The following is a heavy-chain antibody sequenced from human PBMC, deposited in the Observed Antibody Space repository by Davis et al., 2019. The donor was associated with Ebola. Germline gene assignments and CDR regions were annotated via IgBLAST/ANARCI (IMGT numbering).Heavy chain of an antibody. CDR2: IRSKAYGGTT. V-gene: IGHV3-49*04. CDR1: GFTFGAYA. Sequence: PGGSLRLSCTASGFTFGAYAMSWVRQAPGKGLEWVGFIRSKAYGGTTEYAASVKGRFTISRDDSKSIAYLQMNSLKTEDTAVYYCTRESYDRFYGMDVWGQGTTVTVSS. D-gene: IGHD3-22*01. CDR3: TRESYDRFYGMDV. J-gene: IGHJ6*02.